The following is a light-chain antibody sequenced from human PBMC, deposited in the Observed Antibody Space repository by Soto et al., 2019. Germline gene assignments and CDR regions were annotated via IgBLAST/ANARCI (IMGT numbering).Light chain of an antibody. Sequence: EIVMTQSPDTLSVSPGERATLSCRASQRISSNLAWYQQKPGQAPRLLIYGASTRATGIPDRFSGSGSGTDFTLTISRLEPEDFAVYYCQQYGSSGTFGQGTKVDTK. CDR1: QRISSN. V-gene: IGKV3-20*01. CDR2: GAS. CDR3: QQYGSSGT. J-gene: IGKJ1*01.